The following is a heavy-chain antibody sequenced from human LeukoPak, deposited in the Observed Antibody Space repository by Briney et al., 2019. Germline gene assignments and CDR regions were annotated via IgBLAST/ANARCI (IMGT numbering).Heavy chain of an antibody. CDR1: GGSISSYY. CDR2: IYYSGST. D-gene: IGHD4-11*01. Sequence: SETLSLTCTVSGGSISSYYWSWIRQPPGKGLEWIGYIYYSGSTYYNPSLKSRVTISVDTSKNQFSLKLSSVTAADTAVYYCARDSSYTVNWFDPWGQGTLVTVSS. V-gene: IGHV4-30-4*08. J-gene: IGHJ5*02. CDR3: ARDSSYTVNWFDP.